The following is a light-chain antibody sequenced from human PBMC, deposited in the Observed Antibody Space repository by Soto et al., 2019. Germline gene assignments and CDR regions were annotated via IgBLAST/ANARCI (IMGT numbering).Light chain of an antibody. CDR1: SSDVGSYNL. V-gene: IGLV2-14*02. J-gene: IGLJ1*01. Sequence: QSALTQPASVSGSPGQSITISCTGTSSDVGSYNLVSWYQQHPGKAPKLMIYEGSKRPSGVSNRFSGSKSGNTASLTLSGLQAEDEADYYCSSYTSASTLGVFGTGTKLTVL. CDR3: SSYTSASTLGV. CDR2: EGS.